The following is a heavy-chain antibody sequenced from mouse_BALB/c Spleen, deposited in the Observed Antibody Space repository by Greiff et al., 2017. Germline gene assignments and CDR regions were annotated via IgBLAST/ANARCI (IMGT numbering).Heavy chain of an antibody. CDR1: GYTFSSYW. V-gene: IGHV1-9*01. CDR3: ARQAVTVYAMDY. CDR2: ILPGSGST. D-gene: IGHD2-5*01. J-gene: IGHJ4*01. Sequence: VQLQQSGAELMKPGASVKISCKATGYTFSSYWIEWVKQRPGHGLELIGEILPGSGSTNYNEKFKGKATFTADTSSNTAYMQLSSLTSEDSAVYYCARQAVTVYAMDYWGQGTSVTVSS.